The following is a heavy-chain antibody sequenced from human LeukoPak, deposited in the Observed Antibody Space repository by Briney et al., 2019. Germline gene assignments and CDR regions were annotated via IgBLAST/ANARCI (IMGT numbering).Heavy chain of an antibody. CDR2: IYYSGST. D-gene: IGHD3-16*01. Sequence: SETLSHTCTVSGGSVSSGSYYWSWIRQPPGKGLEWIGYIYYSGSTNYNPSLKSRVTISVDTSKNQFSLKLSPVTAADTAVYYCARSSYAKWFDPRGQGTLVTVSS. CDR3: ARSSYAKWFDP. V-gene: IGHV4-61*01. CDR1: GGSVSSGSYY. J-gene: IGHJ5*02.